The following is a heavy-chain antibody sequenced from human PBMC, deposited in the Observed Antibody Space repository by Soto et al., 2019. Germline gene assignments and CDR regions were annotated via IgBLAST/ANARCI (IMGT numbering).Heavy chain of an antibody. V-gene: IGHV3-30*18. CDR1: GFTFSSYG. CDR2: ISYDGSNK. D-gene: IGHD6-19*01. CDR3: AKDDAPTYSSGWYGTFADY. J-gene: IGHJ4*02. Sequence: GGSLRLSCAASGFTFSSYGMHWVRQAPGKGLEWVAVISYDGSNKYYADPVKGRFTISRDNSKNTLYLQMNSLRAEDTAVYYCAKDDAPTYSSGWYGTFADYWGQGTLVAVSS.